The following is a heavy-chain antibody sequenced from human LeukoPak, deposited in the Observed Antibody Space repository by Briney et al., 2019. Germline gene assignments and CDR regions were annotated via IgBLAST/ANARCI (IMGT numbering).Heavy chain of an antibody. CDR3: AKDRGIGDAPYRYFDR. CDR1: GFTVSSLY. CDR2: IYTGGTT. V-gene: IGHV3-66*01. J-gene: IGHJ2*01. Sequence: PGGSLRPSCAASGFTVSSLYMSWVRQAPGKGLEWVSVIYTGGTTHYADSVKGRFTISRDNAKDSVYLQMSSLRAEDTAIYYCAKDRGIGDAPYRYFDRCGRATLVIVSS. D-gene: IGHD4-17*01.